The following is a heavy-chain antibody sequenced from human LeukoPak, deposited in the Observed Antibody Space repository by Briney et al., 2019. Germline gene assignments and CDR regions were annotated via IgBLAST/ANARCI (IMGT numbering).Heavy chain of an antibody. J-gene: IGHJ4*02. V-gene: IGHV1-69*05. CDR2: IIPIFGTA. CDR1: GGTFSSYA. CDR3: AREWYYDSSGTLSLDY. Sequence: ASVKVSCKASGGTFSSYAISWVRQAPGQGLEWMGRIIPIFGTANYAQKSQGRVTITTDESTSTAYMELSSLRSEDTAVYYCAREWYYDSSGTLSLDYWGQGTLVTVSS. D-gene: IGHD3-22*01.